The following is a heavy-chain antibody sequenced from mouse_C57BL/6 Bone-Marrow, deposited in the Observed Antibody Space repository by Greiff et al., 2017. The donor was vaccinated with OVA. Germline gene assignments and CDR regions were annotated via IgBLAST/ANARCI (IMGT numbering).Heavy chain of an antibody. CDR2: IYPGSGNT. D-gene: IGHD1-1*01. CDR3: ARSPGSSYDYAMDY. Sequence: QVQLKETGPELVKPGASVKISCKASGYSFTSYYIHWVKQRPEQGLEWIGWIYPGSGNTKYNEKFKGKATLTADTSSSTAYMQLSSLTSEDSAVYYCARSPGSSYDYAMDYWGQGTSVTVSS. J-gene: IGHJ4*01. CDR1: GYSFTSYY. V-gene: IGHV1-66*01.